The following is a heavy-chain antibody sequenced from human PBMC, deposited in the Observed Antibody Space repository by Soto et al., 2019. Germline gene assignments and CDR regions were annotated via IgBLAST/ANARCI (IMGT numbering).Heavy chain of an antibody. CDR3: ARMNYYDTSGYPFDY. CDR1: GGSISSYY. CDR2: IYFRGTT. J-gene: IGHJ4*02. D-gene: IGHD3-22*01. Sequence: SETLSLTCTVSGGSISSYYWSWIRQPPGKGLEWIGYIYFRGTTNYNPSLKSRVTMSADTSKDQFSLKLNSVTAADTAVYYCARMNYYDTSGYPFDYWGQGMMVTVS. V-gene: IGHV4-59*01.